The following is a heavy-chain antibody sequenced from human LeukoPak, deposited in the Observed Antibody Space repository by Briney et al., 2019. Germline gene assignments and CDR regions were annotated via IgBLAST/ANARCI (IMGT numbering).Heavy chain of an antibody. CDR1: GFTFDDYA. V-gene: IGHV3-9*01. J-gene: IGHJ4*02. CDR2: ISWNSGSI. Sequence: PGGSLRLSCAASGFTFDDYAMHWVRQAPGKGLEWVSGISWNSGSIGYADSVKGRFTISRDNAKNSPYLQMNSLRAEDTALYYCAKEMRSSTSPIDYWGQGTLVTVSS. CDR3: AKEMRSSTSPIDY. D-gene: IGHD2-2*01.